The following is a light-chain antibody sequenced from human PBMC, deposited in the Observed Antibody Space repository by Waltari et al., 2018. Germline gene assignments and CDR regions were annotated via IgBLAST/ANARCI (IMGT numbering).Light chain of an antibody. Sequence: SYELTQPPSVSVSPGQTASITCSGDKLGDKYACWYQQKPGQSPVLVIYQDSKRPSGFPERFSGSNSGNTATLTISGTQAMDEADYYCQAWDSSTALVVFGGGTKLTVL. CDR3: QAWDSSTALVV. V-gene: IGLV3-1*01. CDR2: QDS. CDR1: KLGDKY. J-gene: IGLJ2*01.